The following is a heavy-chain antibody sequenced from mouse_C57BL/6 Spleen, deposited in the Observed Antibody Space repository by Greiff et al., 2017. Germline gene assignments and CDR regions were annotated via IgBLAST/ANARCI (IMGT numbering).Heavy chain of an antibody. Sequence: QVQLQKSGAELVRPGTSVKVSCKASGYAFTNYLIEWVKQRPGQGLEWIGVINPGSGGTNYNEKFKGKATLTADKSSSTAYMQLSSLTSEDSAVYFCARRRGNAMDYWGQGTSVTVSS. CDR3: ARRRGNAMDY. CDR1: GYAFTNYL. J-gene: IGHJ4*01. V-gene: IGHV1-54*01. CDR2: INPGSGGT.